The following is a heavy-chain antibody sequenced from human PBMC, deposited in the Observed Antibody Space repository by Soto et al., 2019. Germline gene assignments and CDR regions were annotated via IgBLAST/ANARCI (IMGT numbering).Heavy chain of an antibody. CDR2: IYYSGST. D-gene: IGHD4-17*01. V-gene: IGHV4-31*03. CDR1: GGSISSGGYY. CDR3: ARDQYGDNWYFDL. J-gene: IGHJ2*01. Sequence: QVQLQESGPGLVKPSQTLSLTCTVSGGSISSGGYYWSWIRQHPGKGLEWIGYIYYSGSTYYNPSLKSRVTISVDTSKNQCSLKLSSVTAADTAVYYCARDQYGDNWYFDLWGRGTLVTVSS.